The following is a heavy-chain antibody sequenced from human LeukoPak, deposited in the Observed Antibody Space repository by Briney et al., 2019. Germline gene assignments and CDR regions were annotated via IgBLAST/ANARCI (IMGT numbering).Heavy chain of an antibody. CDR3: ARGPLGTMVRGVIITPSYYYYGMDV. Sequence: PSETLSLTCAVYGGSFSGYYWTWIRQPPGKGLEWIGEIHYSGSATYNPSLKSRVTISVDTSKNQFSLKLSSVTAADTAVYYCARGPLGTMVRGVIITPSYYYYGMDVWGQGTTVTVSS. D-gene: IGHD3-10*01. V-gene: IGHV4-34*01. J-gene: IGHJ6*02. CDR1: GGSFSGYY. CDR2: IHYSGSA.